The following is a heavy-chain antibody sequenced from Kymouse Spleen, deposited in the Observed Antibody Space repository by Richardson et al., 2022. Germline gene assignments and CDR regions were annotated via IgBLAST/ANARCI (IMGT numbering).Heavy chain of an antibody. Sequence: QVQLQQWGAGLLKPSETLSLTCAVYGGSFSGYYWSWIRQPPGKGLEWIGEINHSGSTNYNPSLKSRVTISVDTSKNQFSLKLSSVTAADTAVYYCARASMVRGRDYGMDVWGQGTTVTVSS. CDR1: GGSFSGYY. V-gene: IGHV4-34*01. CDR2: INHSGST. D-gene: IGHD3-10*01. J-gene: IGHJ6*02. CDR3: ARASMVRGRDYGMDV.